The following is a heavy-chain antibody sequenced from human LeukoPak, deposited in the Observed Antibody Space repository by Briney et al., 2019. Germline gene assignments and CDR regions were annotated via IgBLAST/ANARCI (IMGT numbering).Heavy chain of an antibody. V-gene: IGHV1-2*02. D-gene: IGHD4-17*01. Sequence: ASVTVSCTASGYTFTGYYMHWVRQAPGQGLEWMGWINPNSGGTNYAQKFQGRVTMTRDTSISTAYMELSRLRSDDTAVYYCARDRGTDYGDYFDYWGQGTLVTVSS. J-gene: IGHJ4*02. CDR3: ARDRGTDYGDYFDY. CDR1: GYTFTGYY. CDR2: INPNSGGT.